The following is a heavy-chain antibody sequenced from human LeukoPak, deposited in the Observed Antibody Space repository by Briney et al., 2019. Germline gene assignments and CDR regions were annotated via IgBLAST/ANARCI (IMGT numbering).Heavy chain of an antibody. D-gene: IGHD6-13*01. Sequence: GESRKISCKGSGYRFSTYWIAWVRQMPGKGLEWMGIIYPGDSDIRYSPSFQGQFTISADKSISTAYLQWSSLKASDTAIYYCAGAAAGTAIDSWGQGTLVTVSS. CDR2: IYPGDSDI. CDR1: GYRFSTYW. J-gene: IGHJ4*02. CDR3: AGAAAGTAIDS. V-gene: IGHV5-51*01.